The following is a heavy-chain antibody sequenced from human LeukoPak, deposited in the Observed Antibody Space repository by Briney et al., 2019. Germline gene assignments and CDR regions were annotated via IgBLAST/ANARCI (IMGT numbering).Heavy chain of an antibody. CDR3: ARVDPYYYDSSGYSEYFDY. V-gene: IGHV1-69*05. CDR2: IIPIFGTA. CDR1: GGTFSSYA. Sequence: ASVKVSCKASGGTFSSYAISWVRQAPGQGLEWMGGIIPIFGTANCAQKFQGRVTITTDESTSTAYMELSSLRSEDTAVYYCARVDPYYYDSSGYSEYFDYWGQGTLVTVSS. D-gene: IGHD3-22*01. J-gene: IGHJ4*02.